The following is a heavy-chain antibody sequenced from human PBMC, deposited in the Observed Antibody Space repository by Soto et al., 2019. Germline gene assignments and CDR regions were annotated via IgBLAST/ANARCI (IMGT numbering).Heavy chain of an antibody. CDR2: LWYDGVRK. D-gene: IGHD2-2*01. V-gene: IGHV3-33*01. CDR3: VSESTPPVFDS. Sequence: QVQPVESGGGVVQSGRSLRLSCAGSGFSLNNYGFHWVRQAPGKGLEWVARLWYDGVRKSYLDSGRGRFSISRDRSTNTIYLRMNSLGPDDTATYFCVSESTPPVFDSWGQGTLVTVTS. CDR1: GFSLNNYG. J-gene: IGHJ4*02.